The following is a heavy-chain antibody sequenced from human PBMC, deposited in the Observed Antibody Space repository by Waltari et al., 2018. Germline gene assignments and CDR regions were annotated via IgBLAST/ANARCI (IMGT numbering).Heavy chain of an antibody. V-gene: IGHV4-4*02. J-gene: IGHJ4*02. D-gene: IGHD1-7*01. CDR1: GGSISSSNW. CDR3: ARRVNWNYRENYFDY. CDR2: IYHSGST. Sequence: QVQLQESGPGLVKPSGTLSLTCAVYGGSISSSNWWSWVRQPPGKGLEWIGEIYHSGSTNYNPSLKSRVTISVDKSKNQFSLKLSSVTAADTAVYYCARRVNWNYRENYFDYWGQGTLVTVSS.